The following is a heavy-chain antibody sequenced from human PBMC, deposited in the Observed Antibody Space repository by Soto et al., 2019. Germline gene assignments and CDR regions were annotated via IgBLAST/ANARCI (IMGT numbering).Heavy chain of an antibody. Sequence: QVQLVQSGAEVKKPGSSVKVSCKASGGTFSSYAFSWVRQAPGQGLEWMGGIIPTFGRANYVQKFQGRVTITEDKSTSTVYMELSSLRSEDTAVYYCARERGTYYYYYGLDVWGQGTTVTVSS. CDR3: ARERGTYYYYYGLDV. CDR2: IIPTFGRA. CDR1: GGTFSSYA. J-gene: IGHJ6*02. V-gene: IGHV1-69*06.